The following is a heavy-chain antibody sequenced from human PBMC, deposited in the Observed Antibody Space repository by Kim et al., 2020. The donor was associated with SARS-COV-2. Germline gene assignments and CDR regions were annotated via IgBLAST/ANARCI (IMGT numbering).Heavy chain of an antibody. Sequence: GGSLRLSCVASGFNFGTYAMLWVRQAPGKGLEWASRIGSTSENIFYADSVKGRFTTSRDNSKNTVFLHLNSLRDEDKAIYYCVKGRSTVPGSKDLDYWGQGTLVTVSS. J-gene: IGHJ4*02. D-gene: IGHD6-19*01. CDR1: GFNFGTYA. CDR2: IGSTSENI. CDR3: VKGRSTVPGSKDLDY. V-gene: IGHV3-23*01.